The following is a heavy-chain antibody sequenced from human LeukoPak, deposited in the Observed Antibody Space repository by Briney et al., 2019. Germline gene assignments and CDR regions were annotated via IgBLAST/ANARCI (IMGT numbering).Heavy chain of an antibody. CDR1: GGFISSYY. V-gene: IGHV4-4*07. CDR3: ARDNRRIAARHDAFDI. Sequence: PSETLSLTCTVSGGFISSYYWSWIRQPAGKGLEWIGRIYTSGSTNYNPSLKSRVTMSVDTSKNQFSLKLSSVTAADTAVYYCARDNRRIAARHDAFDIWGQGTMVTVSS. J-gene: IGHJ3*02. D-gene: IGHD6-6*01. CDR2: IYTSGST.